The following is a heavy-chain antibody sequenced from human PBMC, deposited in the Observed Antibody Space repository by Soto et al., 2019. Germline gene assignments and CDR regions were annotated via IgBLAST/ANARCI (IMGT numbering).Heavy chain of an antibody. J-gene: IGHJ5*02. CDR1: GGSISSSSYY. Sequence: QLQLQESGPGLVKPSETLSLTCTVSGGSISSSSYYWGWIHQPPGKGLEWIGSIYYSGSTYYNPSLKSRVTISVDTSKNQFSLKLSSVTAADTAVYYCARQRLTLLGGNNWFDPWGQGTLVTVSS. CDR2: IYYSGST. V-gene: IGHV4-39*01. CDR3: ARQRLTLLGGNNWFDP. D-gene: IGHD3-10*02.